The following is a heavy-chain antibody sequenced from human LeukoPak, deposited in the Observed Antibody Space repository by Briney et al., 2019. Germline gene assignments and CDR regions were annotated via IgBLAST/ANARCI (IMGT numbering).Heavy chain of an antibody. J-gene: IGHJ4*02. CDR1: GGSISSSSYY. V-gene: IGHV4-39*07. CDR2: IYYSGST. Sequence: SETLSLTCTVSGGSISSSSYYWGWIRQPPGKGLEWMGSIYYSGSTNYNPSLKSRVTITVDTSKNQFSLKLSSVTAADTAVYYCARWGGPYCSSTSCHDYWGQGTLVTVSS. D-gene: IGHD2-2*01. CDR3: ARWGGPYCSSTSCHDY.